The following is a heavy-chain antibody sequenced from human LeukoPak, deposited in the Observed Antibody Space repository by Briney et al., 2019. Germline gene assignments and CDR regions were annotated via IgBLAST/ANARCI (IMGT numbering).Heavy chain of an antibody. CDR1: GFTFSSYG. J-gene: IGHJ4*02. CDR2: IWYDGSNK. Sequence: PGGSLRLSCAASGFTFSSYGMHWVRQAPGKGLEWVAVIWYDGSNKYYADSVKGRFTISRDNSKNTLYLQMNSLRAEDTAVYYCARGEAFAHFNYWGQGTLVTVSS. V-gene: IGHV3-33*01. CDR3: ARGEAFAHFNY. D-gene: IGHD1-26*01.